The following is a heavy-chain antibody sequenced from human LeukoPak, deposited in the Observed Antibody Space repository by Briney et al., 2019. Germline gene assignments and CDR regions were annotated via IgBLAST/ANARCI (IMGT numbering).Heavy chain of an antibody. J-gene: IGHJ3*02. CDR2: INPKNGAT. Sequence: ASVKVSCKASGYTFTGYYIHWVRQAPGQGLEWMGWINPKNGATHYAQNFLGGVTMTRDTSISTAYMELSRLTSDDTAVYYCARDYTRNAFDIWGQGTMVTVSS. V-gene: IGHV1-2*02. CDR1: GYTFTGYY. CDR3: ARDYTRNAFDI. D-gene: IGHD2-2*01.